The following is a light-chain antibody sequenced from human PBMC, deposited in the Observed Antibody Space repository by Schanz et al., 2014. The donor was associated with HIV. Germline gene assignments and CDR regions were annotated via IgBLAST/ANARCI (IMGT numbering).Light chain of an antibody. CDR2: WAS. CDR3: QQCSNWPPEYT. Sequence: DIVMTQSPDSLAVSLGERATIHCKSSQSVLYSSNNKNFLTWYQQKPGQPPKMLIYWASTRESGVPDRFSGSGSGTDFTLTISSLEPEDFAVYYCQQCSNWPPEYTFGQGTKLEIK. CDR1: QSVLYSSNNKNF. J-gene: IGKJ2*01. V-gene: IGKV4-1*01.